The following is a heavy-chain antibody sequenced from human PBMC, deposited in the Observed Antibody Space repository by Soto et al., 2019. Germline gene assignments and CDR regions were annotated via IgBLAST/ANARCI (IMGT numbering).Heavy chain of an antibody. Sequence: GESLKISCKGSGYSFTSYWIGWVRQMPGKGLEWMGIIYPGDSDTRYSPSFQGQVTISADKSISTAYLQWSSLKASDTAMYYCARLTTYSNYVDYGMDVWGQGTTVTVSS. CDR1: GYSFTSYW. V-gene: IGHV5-51*01. J-gene: IGHJ6*02. D-gene: IGHD4-4*01. CDR2: IYPGDSDT. CDR3: ARLTTYSNYVDYGMDV.